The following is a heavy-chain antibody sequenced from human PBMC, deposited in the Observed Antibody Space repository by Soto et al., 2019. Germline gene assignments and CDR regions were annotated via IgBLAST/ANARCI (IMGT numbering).Heavy chain of an antibody. CDR1: GFTFSSYG. CDR2: ISYDGSNK. J-gene: IGHJ4*02. Sequence: QVQLVESGGGVVQPGRSLRLSCAASGFTFSSYGMHWVRQAPGKGLEWVAVISYDGSNKYYADSVKGRFTISRDNSKNTLYLQMNSLRDEDTAVYYCAYERNYYDSSGYWSPIDYWGQGTLVTVSS. CDR3: AYERNYYDSSGYWSPIDY. D-gene: IGHD3-22*01. V-gene: IGHV3-30*03.